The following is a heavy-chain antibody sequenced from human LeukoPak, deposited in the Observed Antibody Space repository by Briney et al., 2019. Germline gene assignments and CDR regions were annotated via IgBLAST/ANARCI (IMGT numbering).Heavy chain of an antibody. CDR3: ARAYDYYGDYAFDY. CDR1: GYTFTGYY. CDR2: INPNSGGT. Sequence: SVKVSCKASGYTFTGYYMHWVRQAPGQGLEWMGWINPNSGGTNYAQKFQGRVTMTRDTSISTAYMELSRLRSDDTAVYYCARAYDYYGDYAFDYWGQGTLVTVSS. V-gene: IGHV1-2*02. D-gene: IGHD4-17*01. J-gene: IGHJ4*02.